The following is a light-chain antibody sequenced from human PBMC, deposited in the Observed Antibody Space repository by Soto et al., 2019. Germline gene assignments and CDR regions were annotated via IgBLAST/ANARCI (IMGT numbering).Light chain of an antibody. CDR2: DVS. Sequence: QSVLTQPASVSGSPGQSITISCTGTSSDVGGYNYVSWYQQHPGKAPKLMIYDVSNRPSGVSNRFSGSKSGNTASLTISGLQAEDEADYYCSSYTSSSPDVFGTGTKVTV. V-gene: IGLV2-14*01. CDR3: SSYTSSSPDV. J-gene: IGLJ1*01. CDR1: SSDVGGYNY.